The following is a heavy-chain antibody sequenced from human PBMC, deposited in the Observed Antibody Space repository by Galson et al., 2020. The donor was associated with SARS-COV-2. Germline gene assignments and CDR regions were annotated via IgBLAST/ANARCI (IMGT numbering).Heavy chain of an antibody. CDR2: IGTAGDT. V-gene: IGHV3-13*01. CDR1: GFTFSSYD. CDR3: ARLGHGDYFVGYNWYVDL. D-gene: IGHD4-17*01. J-gene: IGHJ2*01. Sequence: GESLKFSCAASGFTFSSYDMHWVRQATGKGLEWVSAIGTAGDTYYPGSVKGRFTISRENAKNSLYLQMNSLRAGDTAVYYCARLGHGDYFVGYNWYVDLWGRGTLVTVSS.